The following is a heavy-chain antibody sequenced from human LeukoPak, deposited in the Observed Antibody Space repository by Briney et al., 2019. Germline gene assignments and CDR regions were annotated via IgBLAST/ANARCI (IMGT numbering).Heavy chain of an antibody. CDR3: ARDWGAIAVAVLNNWFDP. D-gene: IGHD6-19*01. J-gene: IGHJ5*02. V-gene: IGHV1-58*02. CDR1: GFTFTSSA. Sequence: GASVKVSCKASGFTFTSSAMQWVRQARGQRLEWIGWIVVGSGNTNYAQKFQERVTITRDMSTSTAFMELSSLRSEDTAVYYCARDWGAIAVAVLNNWFDPWGQGTLVTVSS. CDR2: IVVGSGNT.